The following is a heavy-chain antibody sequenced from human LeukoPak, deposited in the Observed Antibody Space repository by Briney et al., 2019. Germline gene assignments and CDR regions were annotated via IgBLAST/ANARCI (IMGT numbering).Heavy chain of an antibody. J-gene: IGHJ4*02. Sequence: GGSLRLSCAASGFTFSSYGMHWVRQAPGKGLEWVAVISYDGSNKYCADSVKGRFTISRDNSKNTLYLQMNSLRAEDTAVYSCAKDKGSVVTATLGLDYWGQGTLVTVSS. CDR3: AKDKGSVVTATLGLDY. CDR2: ISYDGSNK. D-gene: IGHD2-21*02. CDR1: GFTFSSYG. V-gene: IGHV3-30*18.